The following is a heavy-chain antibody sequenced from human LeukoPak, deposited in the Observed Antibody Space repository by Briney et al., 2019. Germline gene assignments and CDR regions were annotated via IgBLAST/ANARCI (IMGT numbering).Heavy chain of an antibody. D-gene: IGHD3-22*01. CDR3: ASHYETSGYFGFDI. Sequence: GESLKISCKGSGYSFTSYWIGWVRQMPGKGLEWMGIIYPGDSDTRYSPSFQGQVAISADKSISTAYLHWNNLRASDTAMYYCASHYETSGYFGFDIWGQGTMVTV. V-gene: IGHV5-51*01. CDR2: IYPGDSDT. CDR1: GYSFTSYW. J-gene: IGHJ3*02.